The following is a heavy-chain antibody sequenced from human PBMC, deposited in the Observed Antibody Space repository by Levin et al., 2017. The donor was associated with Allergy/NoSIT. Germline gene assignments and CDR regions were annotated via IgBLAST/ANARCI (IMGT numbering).Heavy chain of an antibody. CDR3: ARQQRLVLFDH. V-gene: IGHV5-51*01. J-gene: IGHJ4*02. CDR2: IRPGDSNI. Sequence: KVSCKISGYTFTDYWVAWVRQLPGQGLEWMGIIRPGDSNIKYSPSFEGQVTLSADQSINTAYLQWSSLKASDTATYFCARQQRLVLFDHWGQGTLVTVSS. CDR1: GYTFTDYW. D-gene: IGHD6-25*01.